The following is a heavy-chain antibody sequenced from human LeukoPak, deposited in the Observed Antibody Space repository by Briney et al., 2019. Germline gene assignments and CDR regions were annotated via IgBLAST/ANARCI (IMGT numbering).Heavy chain of an antibody. CDR3: ARVVAPAAILYYYGMDV. J-gene: IGHJ6*02. D-gene: IGHD2-2*02. V-gene: IGHV3-30-3*01. CDR1: GFTFSSYE. Sequence: GGSLRLSCAASGFTFSSYEMNWVRQAPGKGLEWVAVISYDGSNKYYADSVKGRFTISRDNSKNTLYLQMNSLRAEDTAVYYCARVVAPAAILYYYGMDVWGQGTTVTVSS. CDR2: ISYDGSNK.